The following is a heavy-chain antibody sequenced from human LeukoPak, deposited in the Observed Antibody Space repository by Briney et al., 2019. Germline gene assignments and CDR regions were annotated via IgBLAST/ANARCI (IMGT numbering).Heavy chain of an antibody. J-gene: IGHJ5*02. CDR3: ARYYLQWLARSTNWFDP. D-gene: IGHD6-19*01. CDR1: GGSFSGYY. CDR2: INHSGST. Sequence: SETLSLTCAVYGGSFSGYYWSWIRRPPGKGLEWIGEINHSGSTNYNPSLKSRVTISVDTSKNQFSLKLSSVTAADTAVYYCARYYLQWLARSTNWFDPWGQGTLVTVSS. V-gene: IGHV4-34*01.